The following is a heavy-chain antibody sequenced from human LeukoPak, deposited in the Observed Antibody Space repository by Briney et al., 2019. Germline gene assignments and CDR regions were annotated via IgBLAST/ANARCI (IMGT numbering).Heavy chain of an antibody. V-gene: IGHV3-23*01. CDR1: GFTFSSCA. CDR3: AKGDSSSWYPRRWFDP. D-gene: IGHD6-13*01. J-gene: IGHJ5*02. Sequence: GGSLRLSCAASGFTFSSCAMSWVRQAPGKGLEWVSAISGSGGSTYYADSVKGRFTISRDNSENTLYLQMNSLRAEDTAVYYCAKGDSSSWYPRRWFDPWGQGTLVTVSS. CDR2: ISGSGGST.